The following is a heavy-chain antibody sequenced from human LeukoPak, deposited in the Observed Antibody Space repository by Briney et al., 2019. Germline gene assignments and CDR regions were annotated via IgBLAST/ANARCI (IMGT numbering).Heavy chain of an antibody. D-gene: IGHD1-26*01. J-gene: IGHJ3*02. V-gene: IGHV3-66*02. Sequence: GGSLRLSCAASGFTVSSNYMSWVRQAPGKGLEWVSVIYSGGSTYYADSVKGRFTISRDNSKNTLYLQMNSLRAEDTAVYYCVRSQGELLCGAFDIWGQGTMVTVSS. CDR3: VRSQGELLCGAFDI. CDR2: IYSGGST. CDR1: GFTVSSNY.